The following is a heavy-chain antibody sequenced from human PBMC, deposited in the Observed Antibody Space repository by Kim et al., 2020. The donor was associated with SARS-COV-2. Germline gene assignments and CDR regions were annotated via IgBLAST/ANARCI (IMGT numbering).Heavy chain of an antibody. CDR2: FDPEDGET. Sequence: ASVKVSCKVSGYTLTELSMHWVRQAPGKGLEWMGGFDPEDGETIYAQKFQGRVTMTEDTSTDTAYMELSSLRSEDTAVYYCASLDSSSWSGRYYYYGMDVWGQGTTVTVSS. CDR1: GYTLTELS. J-gene: IGHJ6*02. D-gene: IGHD6-13*01. V-gene: IGHV1-24*01. CDR3: ASLDSSSWSGRYYYYGMDV.